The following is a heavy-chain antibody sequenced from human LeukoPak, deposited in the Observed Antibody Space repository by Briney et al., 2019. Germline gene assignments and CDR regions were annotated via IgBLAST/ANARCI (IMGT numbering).Heavy chain of an antibody. V-gene: IGHV4-39*01. D-gene: IGHD6-19*01. CDR2: IYYSGST. J-gene: IGHJ6*03. Sequence: SETLSLTCAVYGGSFSGYYWGWIRQPPGKGLEWIGSIYYSGSTYYNPSLKSRVTISVDTSKNQFSLKLSPVTAADTAVYYCATTRRAVAGPVDYYYYYMDVWGKGTTVTISS. CDR1: GGSFSGYY. CDR3: ATTRRAVAGPVDYYYYYMDV.